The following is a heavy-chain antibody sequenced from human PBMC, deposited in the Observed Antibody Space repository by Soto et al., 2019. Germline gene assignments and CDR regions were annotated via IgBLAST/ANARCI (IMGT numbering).Heavy chain of an antibody. CDR1: GASVTSDDYY. J-gene: IGHJ4*02. CDR2: IYHSGST. V-gene: IGHV4-30-4*01. CDR3: ARDPIFYYASSGYGGSYFDY. Sequence: LSLTCAVSGASVTSDDYYWSWIRQPPGKGLEWIGYIYHSGSTYYNPSLKSRVSISIDTSQNQFSLKLASLTAADTAVYYCARDPIFYYASSGYGGSYFDYWGQGSRVTVSS. D-gene: IGHD3-22*01.